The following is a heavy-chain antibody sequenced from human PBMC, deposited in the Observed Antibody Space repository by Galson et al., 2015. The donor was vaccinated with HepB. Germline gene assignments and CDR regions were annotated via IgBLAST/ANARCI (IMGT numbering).Heavy chain of an antibody. CDR1: GFTFSSYA. J-gene: IGHJ2*01. D-gene: IGHD2-15*01. Sequence: SLRLSCAASGFTFSSYAMHWVRQAPGKGLEWVAVISYDGSNKYYADSVKGRFTISRDNSKNTLYLQMNSLRAEDTAVYYCARALKLIWYFDLWGRGTLVTVSS. CDR2: ISYDGSNK. CDR3: ARALKLIWYFDL. V-gene: IGHV3-30-3*01.